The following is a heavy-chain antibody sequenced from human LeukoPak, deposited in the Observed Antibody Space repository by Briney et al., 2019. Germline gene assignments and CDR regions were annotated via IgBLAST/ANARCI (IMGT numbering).Heavy chain of an antibody. V-gene: IGHV4-31*03. CDR2: IYYSGST. D-gene: IGHD5-18*01. CDR3: ARVSPSMVTSAFDY. CDR1: GGSISSGGYY. Sequence: PSETLSLTCTVSGGSISSGGYYWSWIRQHPGKGLEWIGYIYYSGSTYYNPSLKSRVTISVDTSKNQFSLKLSSVTAADTAVYYCARVSPSMVTSAFDYWGQGTLVTVSS. J-gene: IGHJ4*02.